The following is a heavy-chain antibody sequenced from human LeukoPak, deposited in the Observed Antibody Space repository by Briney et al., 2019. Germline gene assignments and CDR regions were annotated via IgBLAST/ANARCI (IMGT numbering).Heavy chain of an antibody. CDR3: VKASSAAPWGHHGMDV. Sequence: TGGSLRLSCSASGFTLSSYAMYWVRQAPGKGLEYVSAITSDGLTTHYADSVKGRITISRDNSRNTLYVHMSSLRTEDTAVYYCVKASSAAPWGHHGMDVWGQRTTVTVSS. CDR1: GFTLSSYA. J-gene: IGHJ6*02. D-gene: IGHD6-13*01. CDR2: ITSDGLTT. V-gene: IGHV3-64*05.